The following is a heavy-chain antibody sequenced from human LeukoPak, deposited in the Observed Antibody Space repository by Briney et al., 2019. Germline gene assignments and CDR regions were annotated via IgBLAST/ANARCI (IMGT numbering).Heavy chain of an antibody. CDR2: IYTSGST. D-gene: IGHD6-13*01. Sequence: SETLSLTCTVSGGSISNYYWSWIRQPPGKGLEWIGRIYTSGSTNYNPSLKSRVTMSVDTSKNQFSLKLSSVTAADTAVYYCARVGLYSSSWYYFDYWGQGTLVTVSS. J-gene: IGHJ4*02. CDR3: ARVGLYSSSWYYFDY. V-gene: IGHV4-4*07. CDR1: GGSISNYY.